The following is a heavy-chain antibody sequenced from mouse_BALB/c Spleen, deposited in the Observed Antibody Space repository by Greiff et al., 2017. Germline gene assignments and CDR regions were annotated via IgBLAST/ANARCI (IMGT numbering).Heavy chain of an antibody. J-gene: IGHJ1*01. CDR3: ARRWYFDV. Sequence: VQLQQSGPELEKPGASVKISCKASGYSFTGYNMNWVKQSNGKSLEWIGYIDPYNGGTSYNQKFKGKATLTVDKSSSTAYMHLNSLTSEDSAVYYCARRWYFDVWGAGTTVTVSS. V-gene: IGHV1S135*01. CDR1: GYSFTGYN. CDR2: IDPYNGGT.